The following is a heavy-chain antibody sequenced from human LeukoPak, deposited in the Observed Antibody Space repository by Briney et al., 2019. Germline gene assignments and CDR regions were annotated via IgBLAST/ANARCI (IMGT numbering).Heavy chain of an antibody. D-gene: IGHD3-3*01. Sequence: PGGSLRLSCAASGFTVSSNYMSWVRQAPGKGLEWVSVIYSGGSTYYAGSVKGRFTISRDNSKNTLYLQMNSLRAEDTAVYYCARDRLKEGITIFQYYYYYMDVWGKGTTVTVS. CDR2: IYSGGST. J-gene: IGHJ6*03. CDR1: GFTVSSNY. V-gene: IGHV3-53*01. CDR3: ARDRLKEGITIFQYYYYYMDV.